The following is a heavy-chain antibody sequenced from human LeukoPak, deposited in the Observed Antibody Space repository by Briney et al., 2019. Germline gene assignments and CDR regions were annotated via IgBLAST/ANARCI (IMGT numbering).Heavy chain of an antibody. CDR1: GFTFSSYA. V-gene: IGHV3-64*01. CDR2: ISTNGGTT. CDR3: ARDGGYCSGTTCYYPSDY. J-gene: IGHJ4*02. Sequence: TGGSLRLSCAASGFTFSSYAMHWVRQAPGEGLEYVSAISTNGGTTYYANSVKGRFTISRDNSKNTLYLQMGSLRAEDMAVYYCARDGGYCSGTTCYYPSDYWGQGTLVTVSS. D-gene: IGHD2-2*01.